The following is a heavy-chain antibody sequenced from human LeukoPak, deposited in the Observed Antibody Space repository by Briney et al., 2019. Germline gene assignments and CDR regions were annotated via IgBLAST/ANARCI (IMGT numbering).Heavy chain of an antibody. CDR2: IYYSGST. J-gene: IGHJ2*01. CDR1: GGSISSGGYY. V-gene: IGHV4-31*03. D-gene: IGHD5-24*01. CDR3: ARARWAATIGSSLDNWYFDL. Sequence: SQTLSLTCTVSGGSISSGGYYWSWIRQHPGKGLEWIGYIYYSGSTYYNPSLKSRVTISVDTSKNQFSLKLSSVTAADTAVYYCARARWAATIGSSLDNWYFDLWGRGTLVTVSS.